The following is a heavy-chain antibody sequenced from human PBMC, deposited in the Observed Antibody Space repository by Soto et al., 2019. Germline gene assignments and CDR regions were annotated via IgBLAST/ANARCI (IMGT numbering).Heavy chain of an antibody. CDR1: GFTFSSYS. CDR3: ASGGSYYDLWSGYRSHYYYCMDV. D-gene: IGHD3-3*01. Sequence: PGGSLRLSCAASGFTFSSYSMNWVRQAPGKGLEWVSYISSSSSTIYYADSVKGRFTISRDNAKNSLYLQMNSLRDEDTAVYYCASGGSYYDLWSGYRSHYYYCMDVWGQGTTVTVSS. V-gene: IGHV3-48*02. CDR2: ISSSSSTI. J-gene: IGHJ6*02.